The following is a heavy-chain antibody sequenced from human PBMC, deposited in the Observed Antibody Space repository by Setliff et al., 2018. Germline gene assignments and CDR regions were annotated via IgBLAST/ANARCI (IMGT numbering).Heavy chain of an antibody. CDR2: INPYSDVT. CDR3: ARVESRYSSSWYFFDY. Sequence: GASVKVSCKASGYTFTGYYMYWVRQAPGQGLEWMGWINPYSDVTNYAQKFQGRVTITRNTSISTAYMELSSLRSEDTAVYYCARVESRYSSSWYFFDYWGQGTLVTVSS. D-gene: IGHD6-13*01. CDR1: GYTFTGYY. J-gene: IGHJ4*02. V-gene: IGHV1-2*02.